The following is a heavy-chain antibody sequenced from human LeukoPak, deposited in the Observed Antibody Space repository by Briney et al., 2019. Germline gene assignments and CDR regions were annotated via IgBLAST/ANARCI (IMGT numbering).Heavy chain of an antibody. J-gene: IGHJ4*02. Sequence: SETLSLTCAVSGNSSSNTYYWGWIRQPPGKELEWIGSIYNSGSTHYNPSLKSRVTISVDTAKKQFSLKLSSVTAADTAVYYCARNSSGNYFDYWGQGTLVTVSS. CDR3: ARNSSGNYFDY. V-gene: IGHV4-38-2*01. CDR1: GNSSSNTYY. D-gene: IGHD1-26*01. CDR2: IYNSGST.